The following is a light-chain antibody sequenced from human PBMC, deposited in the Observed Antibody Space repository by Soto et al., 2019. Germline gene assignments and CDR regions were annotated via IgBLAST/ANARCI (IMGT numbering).Light chain of an antibody. V-gene: IGKV1-5*01. CDR1: QSISSR. CDR3: QQYNRYSLT. CDR2: DAS. Sequence: DIQMTQSPSTLSASVGDRVTITCRASQSISSRLAWYQQKPGKARKILLYDASNLESGVPSRFSGSGSGTEFTITISSLQPDDFATYYCQQYNRYSLTFGGGTKVEIK. J-gene: IGKJ4*01.